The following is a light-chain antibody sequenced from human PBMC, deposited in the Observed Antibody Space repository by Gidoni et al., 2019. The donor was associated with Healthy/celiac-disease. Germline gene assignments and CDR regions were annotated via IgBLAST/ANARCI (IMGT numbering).Light chain of an antibody. J-gene: IGKJ4*01. CDR3: QQRSNWPLT. Sequence: EIVFTQSPATLSLSPGERATLSCRASQSVSSYLAWYQQKPGQAPRLLIYDASNRATGIPARFSGSGSWTDFTLTISSLEPEDFAVYYCQQRSNWPLTFGGGTKVEIK. V-gene: IGKV3-11*01. CDR1: QSVSSY. CDR2: DAS.